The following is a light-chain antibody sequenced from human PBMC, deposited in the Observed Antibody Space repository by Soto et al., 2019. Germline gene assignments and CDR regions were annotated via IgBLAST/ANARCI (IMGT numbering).Light chain of an antibody. Sequence: QSVLTQPPSVSGSPGQSVTISCTGTSSDVGSYNSVSGYQQPPGTVPKLMIYEVSNRPSGVPDRFSGSKSGNTASLTISGLQAEDEADYYCSSYTTSNTYVFGTGTKLTVL. CDR1: SSDVGSYNS. CDR3: SSYTTSNTYV. J-gene: IGLJ1*01. CDR2: EVS. V-gene: IGLV2-18*02.